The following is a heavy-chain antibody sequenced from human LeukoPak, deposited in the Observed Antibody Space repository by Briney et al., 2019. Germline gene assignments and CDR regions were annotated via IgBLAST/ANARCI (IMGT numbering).Heavy chain of an antibody. CDR3: AKDSSSYDWGYMDV. Sequence: GGSLRLSCAASGFTFSTYAMSWVRQAPGKGLEWVSLVGGSDGRTRYADSVKGRFTISRDNSKNTLYLEMNSLRAEDTAVYYCAKDSSSYDWGYMDVWGKGTTVTISS. CDR1: GFTFSTYA. D-gene: IGHD3-22*01. CDR2: VGGSDGRT. J-gene: IGHJ6*03. V-gene: IGHV3-23*01.